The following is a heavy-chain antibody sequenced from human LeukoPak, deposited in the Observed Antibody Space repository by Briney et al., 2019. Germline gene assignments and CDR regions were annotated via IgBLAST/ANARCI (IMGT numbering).Heavy chain of an antibody. D-gene: IGHD3-9*01. CDR1: GYTFTSYY. CDR2: INPSGGST. CDR3: ARYDILTGEAFDY. J-gene: IGHJ4*02. Sequence: ASVTVSFTASGYTFTSYYMHWVRQAPGQGLEWMGIINPSGGSTSYAQKFQGRVTMTRDTSTSTVYMELSSLRSEDTAVYYCARYDILTGEAFDYWGQGTLVTVSS. V-gene: IGHV1-46*01.